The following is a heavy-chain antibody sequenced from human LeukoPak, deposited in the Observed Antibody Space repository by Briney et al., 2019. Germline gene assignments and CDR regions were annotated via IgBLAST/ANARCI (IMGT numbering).Heavy chain of an antibody. J-gene: IGHJ6*02. CDR1: GYTFISYG. Sequence: ASVKVSCKASGYTFISYGISWVRQAPGKGLEWMGWISVYNGNTNYAQNLQGRVTMTTDTYTSTAYMELRSLRSDDTAVYYCAKNKTIDGMDVWGQGTTVTVSS. CDR2: ISVYNGNT. D-gene: IGHD1-7*01. V-gene: IGHV1-18*01. CDR3: AKNKTIDGMDV.